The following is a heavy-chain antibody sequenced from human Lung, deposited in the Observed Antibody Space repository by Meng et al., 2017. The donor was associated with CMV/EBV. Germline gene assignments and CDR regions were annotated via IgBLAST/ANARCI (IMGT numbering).Heavy chain of an antibody. CDR3: AKDGVVIPEGGMDV. Sequence: ESLKISCGASGFTFTSYAMSWVRQAPGKGLEWVSAISGSGGSTYYADSVKGRFTISRDNSKNTLYLQMNSLRAEDTAVYYCAKDGVVIPEGGMDVWGQGTXVTV. CDR1: GFTFTSYA. CDR2: ISGSGGST. V-gene: IGHV3-23*01. J-gene: IGHJ6*02. D-gene: IGHD2-2*01.